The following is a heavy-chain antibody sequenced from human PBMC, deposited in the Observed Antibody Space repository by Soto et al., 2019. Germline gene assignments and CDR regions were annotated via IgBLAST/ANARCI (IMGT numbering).Heavy chain of an antibody. CDR1: GFSFDEYA. J-gene: IGHJ4*02. CDR3: AKGYYSGYDLAYFDY. Sequence: HPGGSLRLSCAASGFSFDEYAMTWVRRAAGKGLEWVSAISGSGDNTYYADSVKGRFTISRDNSKNTLYLHLNSLRAEDTAVYYCAKGYYSGYDLAYFDYWGQGTLVTVSS. CDR2: ISGSGDNT. V-gene: IGHV3-23*01. D-gene: IGHD5-12*01.